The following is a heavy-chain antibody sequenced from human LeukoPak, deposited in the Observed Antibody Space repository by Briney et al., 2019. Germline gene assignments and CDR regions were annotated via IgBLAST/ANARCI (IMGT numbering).Heavy chain of an antibody. D-gene: IGHD3-16*01. Sequence: TSVKVSCKASGYTFTNYYIHWVRQAPGQGLEWVGMINPSGGRTSYAQRFQGRVTVTTDTSTSTVYMQLSSLASEDTAVYYCARERRAWGEDFWGQGTLVTVSS. CDR1: GYTFTNYY. CDR2: INPSGGRT. J-gene: IGHJ4*02. CDR3: ARERRAWGEDF. V-gene: IGHV1-46*01.